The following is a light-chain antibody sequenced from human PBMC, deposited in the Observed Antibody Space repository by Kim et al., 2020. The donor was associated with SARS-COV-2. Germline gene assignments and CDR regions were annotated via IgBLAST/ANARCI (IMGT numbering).Light chain of an antibody. CDR3: SSWTSSNTLV. J-gene: IGLJ2*01. Sequence: QSVLTQPASVSGSPGQSITISCTGTSNDIGAYNYVSWYQHHPGKAPKLMIYDVTMRPSGVSNHFSGSKSGNTASLTISGLQAEDEADYYCSSWTSSNTLVFGGGTQLTVL. CDR2: DVT. CDR1: SNDIGAYNY. V-gene: IGLV2-14*03.